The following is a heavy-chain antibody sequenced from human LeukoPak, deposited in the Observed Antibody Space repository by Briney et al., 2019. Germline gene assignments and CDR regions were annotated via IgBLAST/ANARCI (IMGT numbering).Heavy chain of an antibody. D-gene: IGHD3-10*01. V-gene: IGHV1-2*02. CDR1: GYTFTGYY. Sequence: ASVKVSCKASGYTFTGYYMHWVRQARGQGLEWMGWINPNSGGTNYAQKFQGRVTMTRDTSISTAYMELSRLRSDDTAVYYCARVDKVRGLPDYWGQGTLVTVSS. CDR2: INPNSGGT. CDR3: ARVDKVRGLPDY. J-gene: IGHJ4*02.